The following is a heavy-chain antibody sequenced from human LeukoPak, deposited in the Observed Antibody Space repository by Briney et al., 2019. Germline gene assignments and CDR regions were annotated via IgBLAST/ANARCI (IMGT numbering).Heavy chain of an antibody. D-gene: IGHD3-22*01. J-gene: IGHJ2*01. V-gene: IGHV1-2*02. CDR2: INPNSGGT. Sequence: ASVKVSCKASGYTFTGYYMHWVRQAPGQGLEWMGWINPNSGGTNYAQKFQGRVTMTGDTSISTAYMELSKLRSDDTAVYYCAGTYYYDSSGPHWYFDLWGRGTLVTVSS. CDR1: GYTFTGYY. CDR3: AGTYYYDSSGPHWYFDL.